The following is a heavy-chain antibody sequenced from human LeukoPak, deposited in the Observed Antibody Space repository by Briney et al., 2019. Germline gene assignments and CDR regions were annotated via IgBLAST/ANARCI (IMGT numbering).Heavy chain of an antibody. CDR3: ARGGGYYGSGSFQNFDY. V-gene: IGHV4-59*01. J-gene: IGHJ4*02. CDR2: IYYSGST. CDR1: GGSISSYY. Sequence: ASETLSLTCTVSGGSISSYYWSWIRQPPGKGLEWIGYIYYSGSTNYNPSLKSRVTISVDTSKNQFSLKLSSVTAADTAVYYCARGGGYYGSGSFQNFDYWGQGTLVTVSS. D-gene: IGHD3-10*01.